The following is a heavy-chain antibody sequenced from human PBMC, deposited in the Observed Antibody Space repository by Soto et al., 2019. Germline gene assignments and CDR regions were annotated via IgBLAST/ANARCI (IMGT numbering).Heavy chain of an antibody. V-gene: IGHV4-30-4*01. Sequence: QVQLQESGPGLVKPSQTLSLTCTVSGGSISSGDYYWSWIRQPPGKGLEWIGYIYYSGSTYYNPSLKSRVTISVDTSKNQFSLKLSSVTAADTAVYYCARAVYDILTGYYGGGYYFDYWGQGTLVTVSS. CDR1: GGSISSGDYY. D-gene: IGHD3-9*01. CDR3: ARAVYDILTGYYGGGYYFDY. J-gene: IGHJ4*02. CDR2: IYYSGST.